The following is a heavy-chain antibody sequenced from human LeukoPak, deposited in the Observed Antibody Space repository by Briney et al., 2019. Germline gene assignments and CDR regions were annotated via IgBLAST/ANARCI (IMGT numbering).Heavy chain of an antibody. J-gene: IGHJ4*02. Sequence: ASVKVSYKPSVYTFTGYSIYWLRLAPGQGLEWMGGINPNSGDTNFAQKFQGRVTMTRDTSISTAYMELSGLRSDDTAIYYCARGYVWIEMGLGYWGQGTLVTVSS. CDR3: ARGYVWIEMGLGY. CDR2: INPNSGDT. V-gene: IGHV1-2*02. CDR1: VYTFTGYS. D-gene: IGHD3/OR15-3a*01.